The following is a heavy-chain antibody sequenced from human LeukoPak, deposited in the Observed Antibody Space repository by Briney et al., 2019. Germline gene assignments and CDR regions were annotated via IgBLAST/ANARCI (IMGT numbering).Heavy chain of an antibody. CDR3: ATDASGDYLNH. V-gene: IGHV1-24*01. Sequence: ASVKVSCKVSGYIFTELSMHWVRQAPGRGLEWMGGFNPEDGETFYAQKFQGRVTMTEDTSTDTAYMELSSLSYDDTAVYYCATDASGDYLNHWGQGTLVTVSS. D-gene: IGHD4-17*01. CDR2: FNPEDGET. CDR1: GYIFTELS. J-gene: IGHJ4*02.